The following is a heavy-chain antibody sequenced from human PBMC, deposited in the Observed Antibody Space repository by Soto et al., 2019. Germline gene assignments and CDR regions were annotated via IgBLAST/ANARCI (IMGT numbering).Heavy chain of an antibody. CDR3: ARTDRDFYGLDV. CDR2: ISAAGDP. CDR1: GFTFRNYD. Sequence: EVQLVESGGGLVQPGGSLRLSCEASGFTFRNYDMHWVRQGTGKGLEWVSGISAAGDPDYADSVEGRFTISRENAQNSFFLQLTGLRVRDTAVYYCARTDRDFYGLDVWGQGTTVIVSS. V-gene: IGHV3-13*05. J-gene: IGHJ6*02.